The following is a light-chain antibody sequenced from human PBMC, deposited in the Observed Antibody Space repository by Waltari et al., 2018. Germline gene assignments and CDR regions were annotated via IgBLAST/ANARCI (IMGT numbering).Light chain of an antibody. CDR3: QVWDYIQGV. CDR1: NFGRKG. CDR2: YDS. V-gene: IGLV3-21*04. Sequence: SYVLTQPPSGSVAPGKTARITCGGNNFGRKGVNWYQQKAGQAPVLVIHYDSGRPTGIPERFSGSTSGDTATLSISRVEAGDEADYFCQVWDYIQGVFGGGTKLTVL. J-gene: IGLJ3*02.